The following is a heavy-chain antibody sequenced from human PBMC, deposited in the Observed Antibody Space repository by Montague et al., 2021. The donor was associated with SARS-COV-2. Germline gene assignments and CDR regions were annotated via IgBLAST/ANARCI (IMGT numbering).Heavy chain of an antibody. CDR3: ARGVIAAPGYFDY. D-gene: IGHD2-15*01. CDR2: TYYSGNT. CDR1: GGSFNSGAYF. J-gene: IGHJ4*02. V-gene: IGHV4-31*03. Sequence: TLSLTCTVSGGSFNSGAYFWSWIRQHPEKGLDWIAYTYYSGNTYYNSSLKSRVALSVDTSTKQFSLNLTSVTAADTATYYCARGVIAAPGYFDYWGQGTLVTVSS.